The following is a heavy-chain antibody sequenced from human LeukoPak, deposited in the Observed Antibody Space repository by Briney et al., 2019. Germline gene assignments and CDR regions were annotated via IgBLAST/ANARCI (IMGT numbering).Heavy chain of an antibody. J-gene: IGHJ3*02. CDR1: GDSVSSNRAA. V-gene: IGHV6-1*01. Sequence: SQTLSLTCAISGDSVSSNRAAWNWIRQSPSRGLEWLGRTYYRSKWYNEYAESVKSRIIINPDTSKNQFSLQLNSVTPDDTAVYHCARGDVVGGYNSKYGAFDIWGQGSMVTVSS. CDR2: TYYRSKWYN. D-gene: IGHD1-7*01. CDR3: ARGDVVGGYNSKYGAFDI.